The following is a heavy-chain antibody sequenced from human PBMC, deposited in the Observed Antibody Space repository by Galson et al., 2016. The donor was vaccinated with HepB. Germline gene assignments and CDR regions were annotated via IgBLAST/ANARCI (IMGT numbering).Heavy chain of an antibody. D-gene: IGHD2-8*02. Sequence: QSGAEVKKAGESLKISCKGFGYHFTGYWIGWVRQVPGEGLEWIGIIYPRDSGTRHGPSFQGQVTISADKSISTVYLQWSSLKPSDTAMYYCARQGVSTGPLFGYWGQGALVTVSS. J-gene: IGHJ4*02. V-gene: IGHV5-51*01. CDR1: GYHFTGYW. CDR2: IYPRDSGT. CDR3: ARQGVSTGPLFGY.